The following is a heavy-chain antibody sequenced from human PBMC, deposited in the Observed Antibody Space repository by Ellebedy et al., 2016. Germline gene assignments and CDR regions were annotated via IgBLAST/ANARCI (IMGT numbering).Heavy chain of an antibody. CDR3: ARDPDSSSWYGSGMDV. CDR2: ISSSSTI. D-gene: IGHD6-13*01. V-gene: IGHV3-48*01. J-gene: IGHJ6*02. CDR1: GFTFSSYS. Sequence: GESLKISCAASGFTFSSYSMNWVRQAPGKGLEWVSYISSSSTIYYADSVKGRFTISRDNAKNSLYLQMNSLRAEDTAVYYCARDPDSSSWYGSGMDVWGQGTTVTVSS.